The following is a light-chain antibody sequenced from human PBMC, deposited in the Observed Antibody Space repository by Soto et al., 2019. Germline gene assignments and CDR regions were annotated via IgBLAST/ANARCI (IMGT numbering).Light chain of an antibody. CDR3: QHSGSSLWT. Sequence: EIVLTQSPGTLSLSPGGRATLSCRTSESVRGRHLVWYQQRPGQAPRLLVYGVSNRATGTQDRFSGSGSGTDFRFTSSRLETEDCAVYYGQHSGSSLWTFGQGTKVEIK. J-gene: IGKJ1*01. CDR1: ESVRGRH. CDR2: GVS. V-gene: IGKV3-20*01.